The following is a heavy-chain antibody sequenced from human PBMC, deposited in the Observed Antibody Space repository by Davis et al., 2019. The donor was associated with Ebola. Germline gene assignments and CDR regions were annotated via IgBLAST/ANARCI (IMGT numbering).Heavy chain of an antibody. CDR2: IRNKGNSYTT. CDR3: STDRGYSGPPRWDYYMDV. V-gene: IGHV3-72*01. Sequence: GESLKISCAASGFTFSDHYMDWVRQAPGQGLEWVARIRNKGNSYTTEYAASVKGRFTISRDDSENSHYLQMNSLKTEDTAVYYCSTDRGYSGPPRWDYYMDVWGKGTTVTVSS. J-gene: IGHJ6*03. CDR1: GFTFSDHY. D-gene: IGHD5-12*01.